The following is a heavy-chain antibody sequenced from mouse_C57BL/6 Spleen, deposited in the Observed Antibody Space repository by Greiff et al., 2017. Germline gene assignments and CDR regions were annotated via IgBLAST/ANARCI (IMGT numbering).Heavy chain of an antibody. Sequence: EVKLVESGGGLVKPGGSLKLSCAASGFTFSSYAMSWVRQTPEKRLEWVATISDGGSYTYYPDNVKGRFTISRDNAKNNLYLQMSHLKSEDTAMYYCARDGGRGWYCDVWGTGTTVTVSS. D-gene: IGHD1-1*02. CDR2: ISDGGSYT. V-gene: IGHV5-4*01. J-gene: IGHJ1*03. CDR1: GFTFSSYA. CDR3: ARDGGRGWYCDV.